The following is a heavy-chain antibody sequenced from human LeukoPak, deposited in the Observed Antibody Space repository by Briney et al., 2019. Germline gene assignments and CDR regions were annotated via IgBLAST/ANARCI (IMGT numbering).Heavy chain of an antibody. D-gene: IGHD1-26*01. Sequence: PSETLSLTCTVSGGSISSYYWSWIRQPPGKGLEWIGYIYYSGSTNYNPSLKSRVTISVDTSKNQFSLKLSSVTAADTAVYYCARAGIVGALSYWGQGTLVTVSS. CDR1: GGSISSYY. CDR2: IYYSGST. CDR3: ARAGIVGALSY. V-gene: IGHV4-59*01. J-gene: IGHJ4*02.